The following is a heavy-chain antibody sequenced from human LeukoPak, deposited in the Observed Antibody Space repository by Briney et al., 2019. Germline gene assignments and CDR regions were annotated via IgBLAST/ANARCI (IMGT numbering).Heavy chain of an antibody. D-gene: IGHD2-15*01. CDR3: ARDSVVVAASFDY. CDR2: ISSSSSYI. CDR1: GFTFSSYS. V-gene: IGHV3-21*01. J-gene: IGHJ4*02. Sequence: GGSLRLSCAASGFTFSSYSMNWVRQAPGKGLEWVSSISSSSSYIYYADSVKGRFTIPRDNAKNSLYLQMNSLRAEDTAVYYCARDSVVVAASFDYWGQGTLVTVSS.